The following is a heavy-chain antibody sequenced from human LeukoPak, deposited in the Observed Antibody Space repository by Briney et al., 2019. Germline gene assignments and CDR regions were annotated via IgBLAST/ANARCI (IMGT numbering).Heavy chain of an antibody. D-gene: IGHD2-2*01. J-gene: IGHJ3*02. V-gene: IGHV4-4*07. CDR3: ARDLKNCSSTSCRAFDI. CDR1: GGSISSYY. Sequence: SSETLSLTCTVSGGSISSYYWSWIRQPAGKGLEWIGRIYTSGSTNYNPSLKSRVTMSVDTSKNQFSLKLSSVTAADTAVYYCARDLKNCSSTSCRAFDIWGQGTMVTVSS. CDR2: IYTSGST.